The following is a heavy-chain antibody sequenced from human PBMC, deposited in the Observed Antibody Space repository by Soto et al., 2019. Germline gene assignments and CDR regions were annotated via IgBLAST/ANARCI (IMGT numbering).Heavy chain of an antibody. Sequence: QVQLQESGPGLVKPSGTLSLTCAVSGDSISNSRWWTWVRQPPGKGLEWIGDIFHSGDTNYNPSLQSRVFISVDKSQNPFSLKVSSVTAADTAVYYCAYSTGWYRHDVWGQGTLVTVSS. V-gene: IGHV4-4*02. CDR2: IFHSGDT. CDR3: AYSTGWYRHDV. D-gene: IGHD6-19*01. J-gene: IGHJ3*01. CDR1: GDSISNSRW.